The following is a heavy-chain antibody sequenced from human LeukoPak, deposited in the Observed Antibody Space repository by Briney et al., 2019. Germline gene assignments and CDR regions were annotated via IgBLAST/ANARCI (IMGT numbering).Heavy chain of an antibody. CDR3: AKDYGFDP. V-gene: IGHV3-30*18. CDR2: ISYDGSNK. D-gene: IGHD3-16*01. J-gene: IGHJ5*02. Sequence: GGSLRLSCAASGFTFSSYGMHWVRQAPGGGLEWVAVISYDGSNKYYADSVKGRFTISRDNSKNTLYLQMNSLRAEDTAVYYCAKDYGFDPWGQGTLVTVSS. CDR1: GFTFSSYG.